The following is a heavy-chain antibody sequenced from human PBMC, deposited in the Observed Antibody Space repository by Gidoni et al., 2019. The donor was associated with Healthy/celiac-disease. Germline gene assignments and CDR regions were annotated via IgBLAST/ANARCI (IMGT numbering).Heavy chain of an antibody. Sequence: EVQLVESGGGLVKPGGSLRLSCSASGFTFSSYSMNWVSQAPVKGLEWVSSISSSSSYIYYADSVKGRFTNSRDNAKNSLYLQMNSLRAEDTAVYYCAREVAATIDYWGQGTLVTVSS. V-gene: IGHV3-21*01. J-gene: IGHJ4*02. CDR1: GFTFSSYS. CDR3: AREVAATIDY. D-gene: IGHD2-15*01. CDR2: ISSSSSYI.